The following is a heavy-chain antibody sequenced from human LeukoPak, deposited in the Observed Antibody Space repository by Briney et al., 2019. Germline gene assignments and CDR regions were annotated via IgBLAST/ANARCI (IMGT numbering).Heavy chain of an antibody. CDR1: GASISSSSYY. J-gene: IGHJ4*02. CDR2: IYYSGIS. V-gene: IGHV4-39*01. CDR3: ARLSSGLDY. D-gene: IGHD3-22*01. Sequence: SETLSLTCSVPGASISSSSYYWGWIRQPPGKGLEWIGNIYYSGISYYSPSLKSRVTISVDTSKNQFSLKLSSVTAADTAVYYCARLSSGLDYWGQGTLVTVSS.